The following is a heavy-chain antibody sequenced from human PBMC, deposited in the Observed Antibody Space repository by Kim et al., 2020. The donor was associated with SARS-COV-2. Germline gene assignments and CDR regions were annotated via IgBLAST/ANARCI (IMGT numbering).Heavy chain of an antibody. V-gene: IGHV3-7*03. Sequence: GGSLRLSCAASGFTFSSYWMSWVRQAPGKGLEWVANIKQDGSEKYYVDSVKGRFTISRDNAKNSLYLQMNSLRAEDTAVYYCARDPPLTGDRQPVYYFDYWGQGTLVTVSS. CDR3: ARDPPLTGDRQPVYYFDY. CDR2: IKQDGSEK. J-gene: IGHJ4*02. D-gene: IGHD7-27*01. CDR1: GFTFSSYW.